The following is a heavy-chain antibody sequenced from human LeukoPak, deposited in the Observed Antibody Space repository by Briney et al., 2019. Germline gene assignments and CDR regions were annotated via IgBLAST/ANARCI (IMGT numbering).Heavy chain of an antibody. Sequence: GGPLRLSCAASGFTFSSYAMHWVRQAPGKGLEWVAVISYDGSNKYYADSVKGRFTISRDNSKNTLYLQMNSLRAEDTAVYYCARAVDTAMAGPFDYWGQGTLVTVSS. CDR3: ARAVDTAMAGPFDY. D-gene: IGHD5-18*01. V-gene: IGHV3-30-3*01. CDR1: GFTFSSYA. J-gene: IGHJ4*02. CDR2: ISYDGSNK.